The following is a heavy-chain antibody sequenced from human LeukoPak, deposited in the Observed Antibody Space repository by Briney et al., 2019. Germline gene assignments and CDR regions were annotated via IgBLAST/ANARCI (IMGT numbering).Heavy chain of an antibody. Sequence: TLSLTCTVSGGSISSGGYYWSWIRQHPGKGLEWIGYIYYSGSTYYNPSLKSRVTISVDTSKNQFSLKLSSVTAADTAVYHCARAPGVLRYFDWPLTFDYWGQGTLVTVSS. D-gene: IGHD3-9*01. V-gene: IGHV4-31*03. CDR3: ARAPGVLRYFDWPLTFDY. CDR2: IYYSGST. CDR1: GGSISSGGYY. J-gene: IGHJ4*02.